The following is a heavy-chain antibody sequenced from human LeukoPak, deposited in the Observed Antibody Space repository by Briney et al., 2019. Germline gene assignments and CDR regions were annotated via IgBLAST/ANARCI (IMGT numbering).Heavy chain of an antibody. CDR2: VFSSGSS. CDR3: ARDWSLDS. Sequence: SPETLSLTCTVSGGSISSYYWSWIRQPAGKGLEWIGRVFSSGSSNYNPSLKSRVTMSVDTSKNQFSLKLSSVTAADTAVYYCARDWSLDSWGQGALVTVSS. V-gene: IGHV4-4*07. CDR1: GGSISSYY. J-gene: IGHJ4*02.